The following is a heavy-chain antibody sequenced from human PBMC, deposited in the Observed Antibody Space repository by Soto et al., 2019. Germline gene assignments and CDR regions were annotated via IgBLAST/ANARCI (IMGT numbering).Heavy chain of an antibody. D-gene: IGHD6-13*01. CDR1: GFTFRDYY. CDR3: AKLVTIAAAGTFDY. V-gene: IGHV3-11*01. Sequence: PGGSLRLSCAASGFTFRDYYMTWIRQAPGRGLEWVSYISGDGGSTSYADSVKGRFTVSRDNARSSLFLQMNSLRADDTAFYYCAKLVTIAAAGTFDYWGLGTLVTVSS. J-gene: IGHJ4*02. CDR2: ISGDGGST.